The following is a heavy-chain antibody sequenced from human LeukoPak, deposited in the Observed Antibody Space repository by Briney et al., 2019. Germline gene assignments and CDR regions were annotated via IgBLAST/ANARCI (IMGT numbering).Heavy chain of an antibody. J-gene: IGHJ4*02. D-gene: IGHD2-15*01. CDR2: ISDSGGST. Sequence: GGSLRLSCAASGITFSSYAMSWVRQAPGKELEWVSGISDSGGSTYYADSVKGRFTISRDNSKNTLYLQVNSLRAEDTAVYYCAKGYCSGGSCWDYFDYWGQGTLVTVSS. CDR1: GITFSSYA. V-gene: IGHV3-23*01. CDR3: AKGYCSGGSCWDYFDY.